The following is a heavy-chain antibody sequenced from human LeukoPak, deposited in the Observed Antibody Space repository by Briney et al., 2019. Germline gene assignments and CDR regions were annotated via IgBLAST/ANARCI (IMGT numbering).Heavy chain of an antibody. CDR3: ARLPSYGPYYFDY. J-gene: IGHJ4*02. V-gene: IGHV4-34*01. Sequence: SETLSLTCAVYGGSFSGYSWSWIRQPPGKGLEWIGEINHSGSTNYNPSLKSRVTISIDMSKNQFSLKLSSVTAADTAVYYYARLPSYGPYYFDYWGQGTLVTVSS. CDR1: GGSFSGYS. CDR2: INHSGST. D-gene: IGHD5-18*01.